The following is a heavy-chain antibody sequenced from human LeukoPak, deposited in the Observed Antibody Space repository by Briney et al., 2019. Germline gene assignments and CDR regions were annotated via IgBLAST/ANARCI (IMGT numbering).Heavy chain of an antibody. CDR3: ARDLRGEWEPTPFDY. D-gene: IGHD1-26*01. CDR1: GFTFSSYS. J-gene: IGHJ4*02. V-gene: IGHV3-21*01. CDR2: ISSSSSYI. Sequence: PGGSLRLSCAASGFTFSSYSMNWVRQAPGKGLEWVSSISSSSSYIYYADSVKGRFTISRDNAKNSLYLQMNSLRAEDTAVYYCARDLRGEWEPTPFDYWGQGTLVTVSS.